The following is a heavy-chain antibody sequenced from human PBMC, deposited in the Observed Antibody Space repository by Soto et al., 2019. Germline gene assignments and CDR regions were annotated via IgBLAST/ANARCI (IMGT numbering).Heavy chain of an antibody. V-gene: IGHV3-33*01. D-gene: IGHD2-2*01. CDR3: ARDSSFVIVPAASDY. J-gene: IGHJ4*02. CDR1: GFSFSRYG. CDR2: IWFDGSNK. Sequence: GGSLRLSCAASGFSFSRYGMHWVRQAPGKGLEWVAVIWFDGSNKYYADSVKGRFTISRDNSKNTLYLQMNSLRAEDTAVYYCARDSSFVIVPAASDYWGQGTLVTVSS.